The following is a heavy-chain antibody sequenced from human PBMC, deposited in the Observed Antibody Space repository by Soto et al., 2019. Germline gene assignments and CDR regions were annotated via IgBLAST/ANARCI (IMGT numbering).Heavy chain of an antibody. Sequence: QVQLVQSGAEVKKPGSSVKVSCKASRGTFSSYAISWVRQAPGQGLEWMGGIIPIFGTANYEQKFQGRVTITADESTSTAYMELSSLRSEDTAVYYCARPEKRWGAFDIWGQGTMVTVSS. CDR2: IIPIFGTA. J-gene: IGHJ3*02. V-gene: IGHV1-69*12. D-gene: IGHD3-16*01. CDR3: ARPEKRWGAFDI. CDR1: RGTFSSYA.